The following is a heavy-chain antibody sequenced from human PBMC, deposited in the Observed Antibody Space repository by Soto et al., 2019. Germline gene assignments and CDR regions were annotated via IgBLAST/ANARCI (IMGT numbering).Heavy chain of an antibody. D-gene: IGHD6-13*01. J-gene: IGHJ4*02. CDR2: IYYSGSI. CDR1: GGSISSGDYY. Sequence: PSETLSLTGTVSGGSISSGDYYWSWIRQPPGKRLEWIAYIYYSGSIYYNPSLKSRVSISVDTTKNQYSLKLSSVTAADTAVYYCASWYLALYSFDYWGQGTLVTVSS. V-gene: IGHV4-30-4*01. CDR3: ASWYLALYSFDY.